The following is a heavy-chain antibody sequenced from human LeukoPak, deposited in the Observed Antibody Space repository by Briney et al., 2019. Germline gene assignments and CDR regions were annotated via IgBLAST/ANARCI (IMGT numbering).Heavy chain of an antibody. V-gene: IGHV3-48*01. CDR1: GFTFSSYA. CDR3: ASLSTGFDP. Sequence: GGSLRLSCAASGFTFSSYAMSWVRQAPGKGLEWVSYISSSSSTIYYADSVKGRFTISRDNAKNSLYLQMNSLRAEDTAVYYCASLSTGFDPWGQGTLVTVSS. CDR2: ISSSSSTI. J-gene: IGHJ5*02. D-gene: IGHD2-2*01.